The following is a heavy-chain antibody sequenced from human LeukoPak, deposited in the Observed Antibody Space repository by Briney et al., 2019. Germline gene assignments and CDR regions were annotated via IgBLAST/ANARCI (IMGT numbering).Heavy chain of an antibody. CDR3: ARDIGRGWNALYNWFDP. CDR2: IYYSGST. CDR1: GGSISSSSYY. V-gene: IGHV4-39*07. J-gene: IGHJ5*02. Sequence: PSETLSLTCTVSGGSISSSSYYWGWIRQPPGKGLEWIGSIYYSGSTYYNPSLKSRVTISVDTSKNQLSLKLSSVTAADTAVYYCARDIGRGWNALYNWFDPWGQGTLVTVSS. D-gene: IGHD1-1*01.